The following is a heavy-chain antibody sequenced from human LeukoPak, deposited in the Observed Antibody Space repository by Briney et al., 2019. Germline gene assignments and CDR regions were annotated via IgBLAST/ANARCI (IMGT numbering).Heavy chain of an antibody. CDR2: MRYDGSNR. J-gene: IGHJ6*03. V-gene: IGHV3-30*02. CDR1: GFTFSSYG. D-gene: IGHD3-9*01. CDR3: AKGVKVPLLRYFSYYMDV. Sequence: GGSLRLSCAASGFTFSSYGMHWVRQAPGKGLEWVAFMRYDGSNRNYADSVKGRFTISRDNSKNTLYLQMNSLRAEDTAVYYCAKGVKVPLLRYFSYYMDVWGKGTTVTISS.